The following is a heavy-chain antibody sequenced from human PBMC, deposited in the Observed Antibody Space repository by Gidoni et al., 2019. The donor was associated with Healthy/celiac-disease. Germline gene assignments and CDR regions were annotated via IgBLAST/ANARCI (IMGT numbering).Heavy chain of an antibody. CDR1: GFTFSRYA. V-gene: IGHV3-30-3*01. Sequence: QVQLVESGGGVVQPGRSLRLSCAASGFTFSRYAMHWVRQAPGKGLAWVAVISYDGSNKYYADSVKGRFTISRDNSKNTLYLQMNSLRAEDTAVYYCARDSSGWYVLDYWGQGTLVTVSS. CDR3: ARDSSGWYVLDY. D-gene: IGHD6-19*01. CDR2: ISYDGSNK. J-gene: IGHJ4*02.